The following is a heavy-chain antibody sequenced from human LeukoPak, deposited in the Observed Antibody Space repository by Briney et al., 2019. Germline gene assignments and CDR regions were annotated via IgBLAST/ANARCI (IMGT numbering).Heavy chain of an antibody. J-gene: IGHJ6*02. CDR1: GYTFTSYD. CDR3: ARGLEAYYDFWSGYYLGSPDYYGMDV. D-gene: IGHD3-3*01. V-gene: IGHV1-8*01. Sequence: ASVKVSCKASGYTFTSYDINWVRQAPGQGLEWMGWMNPNSGNTGYAQKFQGRVTMTRNTSISTAYMELSSLRSEDTAVYYCARGLEAYYDFWSGYYLGSPDYYGMDVWGQGTTVTVSS. CDR2: MNPNSGNT.